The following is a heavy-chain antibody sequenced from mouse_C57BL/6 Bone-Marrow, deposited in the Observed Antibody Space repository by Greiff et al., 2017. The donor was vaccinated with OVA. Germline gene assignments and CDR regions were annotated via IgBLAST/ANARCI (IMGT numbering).Heavy chain of an antibody. CDR1: GSTFTSYW. Sequence: VQLQQPGAELVKPGASVKLSCKASGSTFTSYWMQWVKQRPGQGLEWIGEIDPSDSYTNYNQKFKGKATLTVDTSSSTAYMQLSSLTSEDSAVYYCARGERDYWGQGTTLTVSS. CDR2: IDPSDSYT. V-gene: IGHV1-50*01. J-gene: IGHJ2*01. CDR3: ARGERDY.